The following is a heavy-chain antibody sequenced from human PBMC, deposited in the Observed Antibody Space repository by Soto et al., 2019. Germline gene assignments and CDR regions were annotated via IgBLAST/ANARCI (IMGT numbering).Heavy chain of an antibody. D-gene: IGHD6-13*01. Sequence: QVRLLQSGAEVKKPGASVKVSCKASGYTFTSYAMHWVRQAPGQRLEWMGWINAGNGNTKYSQKFQGRVTITRDTSASTAYMELSSLRSEDTAVYYCATGRIAAAGSSLGGAFDIWGQGTIVTVSS. CDR3: ATGRIAAAGSSLGGAFDI. V-gene: IGHV1-3*01. J-gene: IGHJ3*02. CDR1: GYTFTSYA. CDR2: INAGNGNT.